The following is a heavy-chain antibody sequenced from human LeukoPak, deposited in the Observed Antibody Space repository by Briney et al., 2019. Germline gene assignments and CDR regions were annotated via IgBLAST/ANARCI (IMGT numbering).Heavy chain of an antibody. CDR2: INPNSGGT. J-gene: IGHJ4*02. CDR1: GYTFTGYY. Sequence: ASVKVSCKAPGYTFTGYYMHWVRQAPGQGLEWMGWINPNSGGTNYAQKFQGRVTMTRDTSISTAYMELSRLRSDDTAVYYCARVQAPSSGWTQDYWGQGTLVTVSS. V-gene: IGHV1-2*02. CDR3: ARVQAPSSGWTQDY. D-gene: IGHD6-19*01.